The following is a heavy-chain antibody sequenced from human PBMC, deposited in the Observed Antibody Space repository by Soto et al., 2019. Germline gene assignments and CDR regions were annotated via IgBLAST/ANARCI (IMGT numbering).Heavy chain of an antibody. D-gene: IGHD3-16*02. CDR2: IYYSGST. V-gene: IGHV4-31*03. J-gene: IGHJ3*02. CDR1: VGSISSGGYY. Sequence: PSETLSLTCTVSVGSISSGGYYWSWIRQHPGKGLEWIGYIYYSGSTYYNPSLKSRVTISVDTSKNQFSLKLSSVTAADTAVYYCAREQFGYVWGSYRPTDAFDIWGQGTMVTVSS. CDR3: AREQFGYVWGSYRPTDAFDI.